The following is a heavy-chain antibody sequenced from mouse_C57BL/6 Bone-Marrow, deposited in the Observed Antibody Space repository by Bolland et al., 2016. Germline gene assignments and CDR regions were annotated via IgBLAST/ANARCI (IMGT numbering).Heavy chain of an antibody. D-gene: IGHD2-1*01. Sequence: KSNNYATYYADSVKDRFTISRDDSESMLYLQMNNLKTEDTAMYDCVRKVYYGNFFAYWGQGTLV. J-gene: IGHJ3*01. V-gene: IGHV10-1*01. CDR3: VRKVYYGNFFAY. CDR2: KSNNYAT.